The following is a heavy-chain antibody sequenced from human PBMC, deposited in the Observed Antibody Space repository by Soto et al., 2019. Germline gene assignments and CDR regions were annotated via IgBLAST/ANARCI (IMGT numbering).Heavy chain of an antibody. CDR1: GGSFSDYY. D-gene: IGHD6-19*01. J-gene: IGHJ4*02. CDR3: ARGGGGWHFDY. V-gene: IGHV4-34*01. CDR2: INHSGST. Sequence: QVQLQQWGAGLLKPSETLSLTCAVYGGSFSDYYWSWIRQPPGKGLEWIGEINHSGSTNYNPSLKSRGTISVDTSKNQFSLKLSSVTAADPAVYYCARGGGGWHFDYWGQGTLVTVSS.